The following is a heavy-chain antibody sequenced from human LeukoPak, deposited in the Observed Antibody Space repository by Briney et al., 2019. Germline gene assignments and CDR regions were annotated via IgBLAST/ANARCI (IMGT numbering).Heavy chain of an antibody. J-gene: IGHJ6*02. CDR3: STVRYCSGGSCVGGMDV. V-gene: IGHV3-15*01. CDR1: GXTFSYDC. CDR2: IKSKTDGGTT. D-gene: IGHD2-15*01. Sequence: PGGSLRLSFAASGXTFSYDCMTWVRQAPGKGLEWVGRIKSKTDGGTTDYAAPVKGRFIISRDDSKNTLYLQMNSLKTEDTAVYYCSTVRYCSGGSCVGGMDVWGQGTTVTVSS.